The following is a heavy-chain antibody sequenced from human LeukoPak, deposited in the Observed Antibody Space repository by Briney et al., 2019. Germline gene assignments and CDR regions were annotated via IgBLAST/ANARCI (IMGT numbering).Heavy chain of an antibody. CDR3: ARDGYSSGWAFDY. Sequence: SETLSLTCAVSGGSISSGGYSWSWLRQPPGKGLEWIGYIYHSGSTYYNPSLKSRVTISVDRSKNQFSLKLSSVTAADTAVYYCARDGYSSGWAFDYWGQGTLVTVSS. V-gene: IGHV4-30-2*01. D-gene: IGHD6-19*01. J-gene: IGHJ4*02. CDR2: IYHSGST. CDR1: GGSISSGGYS.